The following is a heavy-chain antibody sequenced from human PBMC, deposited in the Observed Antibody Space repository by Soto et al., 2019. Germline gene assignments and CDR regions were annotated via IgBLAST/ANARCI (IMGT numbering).Heavy chain of an antibody. CDR3: ARGILYGDYVEDAFDI. CDR2: IYYSGST. CDR1: GGSISSYY. J-gene: IGHJ3*02. D-gene: IGHD4-17*01. Sequence: SETLSLTCTGSGGSISSYYWSWIRPPPGKGLEWIGYIYYSGSTNYNPSLKSRVTISVDTSKNQFSLKLSSVTAADTAVYYCARGILYGDYVEDAFDIWGQGTMVTVSS. V-gene: IGHV4-59*01.